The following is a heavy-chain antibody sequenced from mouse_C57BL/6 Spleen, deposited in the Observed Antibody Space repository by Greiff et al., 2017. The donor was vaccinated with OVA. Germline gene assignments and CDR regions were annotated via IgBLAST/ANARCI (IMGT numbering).Heavy chain of an antibody. CDR3: ARPGGYYVNFDY. V-gene: IGHV5-17*01. D-gene: IGHD2-3*01. J-gene: IGHJ2*01. CDR2: ISSGSSTI. CDR1: GFTFSDYG. Sequence: EVKVVESGGGLVKPGGSLKLSCAASGFTFSDYGMHWVRQAPEKGLEWVAYISSGSSTIYYADTVKGRFTISRDNAKNTLFLQMTSLRLEDTAMYYCARPGGYYVNFDYWGQGTTLTVSS.